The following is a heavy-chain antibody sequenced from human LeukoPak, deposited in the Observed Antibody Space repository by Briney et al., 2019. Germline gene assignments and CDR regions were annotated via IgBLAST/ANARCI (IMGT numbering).Heavy chain of an antibody. D-gene: IGHD6-19*01. V-gene: IGHV4-59*08. CDR2: IYYSGST. CDR1: GGSISSYY. J-gene: IGHJ4*02. CDR3: ARTPSSGWYFYFDY. Sequence: SDTLSLTCTVSGGSISSYYWSWIRQPPGKGLEWIGYIYYSGSTNYNPSLKSRVTISVDTSKNRFSLKLSSVTAADTAVYYCARTPSSGWYFYFDYWGQGTLVTVSS.